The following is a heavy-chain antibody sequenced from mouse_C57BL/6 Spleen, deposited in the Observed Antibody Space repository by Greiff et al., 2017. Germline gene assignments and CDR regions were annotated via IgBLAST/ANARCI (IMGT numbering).Heavy chain of an antibody. Sequence: VQGVESGPGLVQPSQSLSITCTVSGFSLTSYGVHWVRQSPGKGLEWLGVIWSGGSTDYNAAFISRLSISKDNSKSQVFFKMNSLQADDTAIYYCARRGYGDCYAMDYWGQGTSVTVSS. D-gene: IGHD1-1*01. CDR2: IWSGGST. V-gene: IGHV2-2*01. J-gene: IGHJ4*01. CDR1: GFSLTSYG. CDR3: ARRGYGDCYAMDY.